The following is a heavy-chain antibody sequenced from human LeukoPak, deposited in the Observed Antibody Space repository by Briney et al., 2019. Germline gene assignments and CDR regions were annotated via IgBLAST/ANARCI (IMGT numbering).Heavy chain of an antibody. CDR3: ARVHAYCTNGVCYPSNWFDP. CDR2: IYYSGST. V-gene: IGHV4-59*01. CDR1: GGSISSYY. J-gene: IGHJ5*02. D-gene: IGHD2-8*01. Sequence: PSETLSLTCTVSGGSISSYYWSWIRQPPGKGLEWIGYIYYSGSTNYNPSLKSRVTISVDTSKNQFSLKLSSVTAADTAVYYCARVHAYCTNGVCYPSNWFDPWGQGTLVTVSS.